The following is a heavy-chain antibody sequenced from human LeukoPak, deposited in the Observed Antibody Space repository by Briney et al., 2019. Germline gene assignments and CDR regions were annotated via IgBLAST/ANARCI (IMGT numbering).Heavy chain of an antibody. CDR1: GFTFIIYA. CDR3: ARGRPNYHESNGHYYERDGDH. CDR2: MCGSAGCT. D-gene: IGHD3-22*01. Sequence: PGGSLRLSCAASGFTFIIYAMSWVRLAPGKGLQWVASMCGSAGCTFYTDSVKGRFTISRDNSNNTLYLEMNSLRAEDTAIYYCARGRPNYHESNGHYYERDGDHWGQGTLVTVSS. V-gene: IGHV3-23*01. J-gene: IGHJ5*02.